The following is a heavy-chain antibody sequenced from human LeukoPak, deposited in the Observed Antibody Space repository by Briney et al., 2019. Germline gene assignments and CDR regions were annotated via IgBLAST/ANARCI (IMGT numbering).Heavy chain of an antibody. CDR1: GFTFSSHG. D-gene: IGHD7-27*01. Sequence: GRSLRLSCAASGFTFSSHGMHWVRQAPGKGLEWVAVIWYDGSEKYYADSVKGRFIISRDNSKNMLYLQMNSLRADDTAVYYCARWGNNKILDYLGQGTLVTVSS. CDR2: IWYDGSEK. J-gene: IGHJ4*02. CDR3: ARWGNNKILDY. V-gene: IGHV3-33*01.